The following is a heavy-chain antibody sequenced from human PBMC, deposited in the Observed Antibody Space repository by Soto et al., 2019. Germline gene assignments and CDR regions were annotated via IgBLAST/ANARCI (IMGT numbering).Heavy chain of an antibody. CDR1: GFTFSSYG. V-gene: IGHV3-33*01. CDR2: IWYDGSNK. CDR3: ARGYYGSGSYLYPYYYRMDG. Sequence: PGVSLRLSCAASGFTFSSYGMHWVRQAPGKGLEWVAVIWYDGSNKYYADSVKGRFTISRDNSKNTLYLQMNSLRAEDTAVYYCARGYYGSGSYLYPYYYRMDGWGQGTTVTVS. J-gene: IGHJ6*02. D-gene: IGHD3-10*01.